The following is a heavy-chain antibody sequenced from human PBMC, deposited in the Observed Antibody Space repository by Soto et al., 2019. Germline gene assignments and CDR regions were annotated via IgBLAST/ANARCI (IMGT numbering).Heavy chain of an antibody. V-gene: IGHV4-34*01. D-gene: IGHD1-7*01. J-gene: IGHJ5*01. CDR1: GGSFSGYY. CDR3: ARSTGTVRSAFDS. CDR2: INHSGST. Sequence: SETLSLTCAVYGGSFSGYYWSWIRQPPGKGLEWIGEINHSGSTNYNPSLKSRVTISVDTSKNQFSLKLSSVTAADTAVYYCARSTGTVRSAFDSWGQGTLVTVSS.